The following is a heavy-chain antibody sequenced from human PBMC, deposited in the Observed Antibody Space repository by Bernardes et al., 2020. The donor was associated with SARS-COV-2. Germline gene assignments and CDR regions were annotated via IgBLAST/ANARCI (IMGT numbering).Heavy chain of an antibody. V-gene: IGHV4-61*09. Sequence: SETLSLTCTVSGGSISSGGYYWTWIRQPAGKGLEWIGHIYTSGTTYYNPSLKSRLTLSLDTSKNQFSLTLSSVTAADTAVYYCARGGPMVIAATVQFYYRLDVWGQGNPGTVAS. CDR1: GGSISSGGYY. J-gene: IGHJ6*02. CDR2: IYTSGTT. CDR3: ARGGPMVIAATVQFYYRLDV. D-gene: IGHD2-15*01.